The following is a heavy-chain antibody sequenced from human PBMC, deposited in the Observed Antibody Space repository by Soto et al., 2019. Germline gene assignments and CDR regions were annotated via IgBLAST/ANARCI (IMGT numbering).Heavy chain of an antibody. CDR2: ISNSADNT. D-gene: IGHD2-2*01. CDR1: GFTFSGYA. V-gene: IGHV3-23*01. CDR3: AKDFHYSTLLPFFDY. J-gene: IGHJ4*02. Sequence: ESGGALVQPGGSLRLSCAASGFTFSGYAMSWVRQAPGKGLEWVSGISNSADNTYYADSVKGRFTISRDNSKNRLYLQMNSLRAEDTAVYYCAKDFHYSTLLPFFDYWGQGTLVTVSS.